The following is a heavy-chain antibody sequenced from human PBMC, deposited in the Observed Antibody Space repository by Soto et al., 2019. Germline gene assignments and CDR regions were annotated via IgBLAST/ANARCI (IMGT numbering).Heavy chain of an antibody. CDR2: INSRSDI. J-gene: IGHJ6*02. CDR3: AREYTAWPLAYGLDV. CDR1: GFTFSNFS. V-gene: IGHV3-21*01. Sequence: GGSLRLSCVGSGFTFSNFSINWVRQAPGKGLGWVSSINSRSDIYYADSVKGRFTISRDNAKNSVSLQMNSLRAEDTAVYYCAREYTAWPLAYGLDVWGQGTTVTVSS. D-gene: IGHD2-2*02.